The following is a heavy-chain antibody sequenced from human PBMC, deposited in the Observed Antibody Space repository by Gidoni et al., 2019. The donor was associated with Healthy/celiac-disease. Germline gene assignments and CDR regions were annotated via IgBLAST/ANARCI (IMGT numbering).Heavy chain of an antibody. V-gene: IGHV1-3*01. CDR1: GYTFTSYA. CDR2: INAGNGNT. Sequence: QVQLVQSGAEVKKPGASVKVSCKASGYTFTSYAMHWVRQAPGQRLEWMGWINAGNGNTTFSQKFQGRVTITRDTSASTAYMELSSLRSEDTAVYYCARDRGPGSYCGGDCDWYFDLWGRGTLVTVSS. D-gene: IGHD2-21*02. CDR3: ARDRGPGSYCGGDCDWYFDL. J-gene: IGHJ2*01.